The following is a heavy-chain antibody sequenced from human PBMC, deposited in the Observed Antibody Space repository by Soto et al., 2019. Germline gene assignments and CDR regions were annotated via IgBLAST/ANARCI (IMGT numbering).Heavy chain of an antibody. CDR2: ISAYNGNT. CDR3: ASSGETDYYYYYMDV. D-gene: IGHD3-10*01. CDR1: GYTFTSYG. J-gene: IGHJ6*03. V-gene: IGHV1-18*01. Sequence: XSVKVSFKASGYTFTSYGISLVRQAPGQGLEWMGRISAYNGNTNYAQKLQGRVTMTTDTSTSTAYMELRSLRSDDTAVYYCASSGETDYYYYYMDVWGKGTTVTVSS.